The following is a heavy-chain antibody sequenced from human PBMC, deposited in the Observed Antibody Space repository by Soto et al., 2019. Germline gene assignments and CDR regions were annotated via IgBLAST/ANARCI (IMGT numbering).Heavy chain of an antibody. D-gene: IGHD1-1*01. J-gene: IGHJ3*01. CDR3: ATWHEREHAYDV. CDR2: LYDVDGS. V-gene: IGHV3-53*01. Sequence: DVQLVESGGGLRQPGESLRLSCAASGLTVSGKKYVAWVRQAPGKGLEWVSALYDVDGSFYADSVKGRFTTSSDSSKTTVYLQLNGLRPDDTAVYYCATWHEREHAYDVWGQGTTFTVSS. CDR1: GLTVSGKKY.